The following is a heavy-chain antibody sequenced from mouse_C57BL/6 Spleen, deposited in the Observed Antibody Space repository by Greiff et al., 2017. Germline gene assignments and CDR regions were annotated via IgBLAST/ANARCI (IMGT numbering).Heavy chain of an antibody. J-gene: IGHJ2*01. CDR2: IDPSDSYT. Sequence: QVQLQQPGAELVKPGASVKLSCKASGYTFTSYWMPWVNQRPGRGLGWIGEIDPSDSYTNSNQKFKGKATLTVDTSSSTAYMQLSSLTSEDSAVYYCARGFYYYGSRPYYFDYWGQGTTLTVSS. CDR1: GYTFTSYW. V-gene: IGHV1-50*01. D-gene: IGHD1-1*01. CDR3: ARGFYYYGSRPYYFDY.